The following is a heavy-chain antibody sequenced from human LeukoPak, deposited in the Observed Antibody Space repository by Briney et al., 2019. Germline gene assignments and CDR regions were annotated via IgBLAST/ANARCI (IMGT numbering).Heavy chain of an antibody. V-gene: IGHV3-15*01. D-gene: IGHD2-21*02. Sequence: GGSLRLSCVASGLTFSNAWMTWVRQAPGKGLEWVGLIRSKTDGGTTDYAAPLKDRFTILKDDSKSTLFLQMNSLKADDTAVYYCATDTATEARHIWGQGTTVTVSS. CDR3: ATDTATEARHI. J-gene: IGHJ3*02. CDR1: GLTFSNAW. CDR2: IRSKTDGGTT.